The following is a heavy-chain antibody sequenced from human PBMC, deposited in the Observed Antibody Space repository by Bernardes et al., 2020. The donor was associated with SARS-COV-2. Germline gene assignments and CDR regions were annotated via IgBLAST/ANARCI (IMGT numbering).Heavy chain of an antibody. Sequence: SEPLSLTCTVSGGSISSSSYYWGWIRQPPGKGLEWIGSMFYSGSTYYSPSLKSRVTISVDTSKNQFSLELTSVTAADTAVYYCARHVHGSFDYWGQGTLVDVSS. CDR3: ARHVHGSFDY. J-gene: IGHJ4*02. CDR1: GGSISSSSYY. V-gene: IGHV4-39*01. D-gene: IGHD3-10*02. CDR2: MFYSGST.